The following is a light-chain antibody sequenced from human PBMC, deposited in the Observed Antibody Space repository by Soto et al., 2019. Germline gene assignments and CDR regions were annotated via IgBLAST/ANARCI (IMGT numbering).Light chain of an antibody. CDR2: DAS. J-gene: IGKJ4*01. Sequence: DIQMTQAPATRSASVGDRVTITCRARQSVRSWLACYQQKPGTAPKLLIFDASRLESGVPSRFSGSASGTEFTLNISSLQPDDCATYYCQQYDNYPLTFGGGTKVAI. CDR3: QQYDNYPLT. V-gene: IGKV1-5*01. CDR1: QSVRSW.